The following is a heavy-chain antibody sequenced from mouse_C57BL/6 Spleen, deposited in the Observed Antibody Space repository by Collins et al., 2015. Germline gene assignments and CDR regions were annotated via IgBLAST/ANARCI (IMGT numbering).Heavy chain of an antibody. J-gene: IGHJ4*01. V-gene: IGHV4-1*02. Sequence: EVKLLESGGGLVQPGGSLKLSCAASGFDFSRYWMSWVRQAPGKGLEWIGEINPDSSTINYTPSLKDKFIISRDNAKNTLYLQMSKVRSEDTALYYCASIWLRYYAMDYWGQGTSVTVSS. CDR2: INPDSSTI. D-gene: IGHD2-2*01. CDR1: GFDFSRYW. CDR3: ASIWLRYYAMDY.